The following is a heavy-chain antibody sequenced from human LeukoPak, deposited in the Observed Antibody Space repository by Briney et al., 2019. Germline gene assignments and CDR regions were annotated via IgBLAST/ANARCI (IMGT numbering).Heavy chain of an antibody. CDR3: AKGWFGESLYYYYMDV. Sequence: PGGSLRLSCATSGFTFSSYAMSWVRQAPGKGLEWVSAISGGGVSTYYTDSVKGRFTISRGNSKNTLYLQIHSLRADDTAVYYCAKGWFGESLYYYYMDVWGKGTTVTVSS. CDR2: ISGGGVST. V-gene: IGHV3-23*01. CDR1: GFTFSSYA. J-gene: IGHJ6*03. D-gene: IGHD3-10*01.